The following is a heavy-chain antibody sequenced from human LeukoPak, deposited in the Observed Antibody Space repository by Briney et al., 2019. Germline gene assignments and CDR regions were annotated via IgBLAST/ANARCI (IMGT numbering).Heavy chain of an antibody. CDR3: ALDPCSGGSCYSAYFDY. V-gene: IGHV1-69*04. J-gene: IGHJ4*02. CDR1: GGTFSSYA. CDR2: IIPIFGIA. D-gene: IGHD2-15*01. Sequence: SVKVSCKASGGTFSSYAISWVRQAPGQGLEWMGRIIPIFGIANYAQKFQGRVTITTDKSTSTAYMELSSLRSEDTAVYYCALDPCSGGSCYSAYFDYWGQGTLVTVSS.